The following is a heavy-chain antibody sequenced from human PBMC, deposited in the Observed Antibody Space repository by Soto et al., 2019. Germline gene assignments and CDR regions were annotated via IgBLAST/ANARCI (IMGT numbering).Heavy chain of an antibody. CDR2: ISNDGDKR. D-gene: IGHD1-26*01. CDR1: GFTFSNYG. V-gene: IGHV3-30*18. Sequence: GGSLRLSCVGSGFTFSNYGMHWVRQPPGKGLEWVALISNDGDKRYYADSVRGRLIISRDNSKDTLYLQMNSLGPDDTAVYFCAKARVRIVGANSFDYWGQGTPVTVSS. J-gene: IGHJ4*02. CDR3: AKARVRIVGANSFDY.